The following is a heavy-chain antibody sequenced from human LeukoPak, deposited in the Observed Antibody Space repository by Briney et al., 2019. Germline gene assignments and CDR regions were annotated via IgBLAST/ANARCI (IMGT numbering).Heavy chain of an antibody. Sequence: GGSLRLSCAASGFTFSTYWMHWFRQAPGKGLDWVSRISSDGSRTYYADSVKGRFTISRDNANNMLYLQMNNLRAEDSAVYYCVSHRYGDNWGQGTLVTVSS. CDR1: GFTFSTYW. CDR3: VSHRYGDN. CDR2: ISSDGSRT. D-gene: IGHD3-9*01. V-gene: IGHV3-74*01. J-gene: IGHJ4*02.